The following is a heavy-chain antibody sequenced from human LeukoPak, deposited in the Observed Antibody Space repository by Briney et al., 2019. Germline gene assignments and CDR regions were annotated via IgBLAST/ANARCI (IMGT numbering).Heavy chain of an antibody. CDR3: ARDSDFWSHRGYYGMDV. V-gene: IGHV4-59*01. CDR2: IYYSGST. D-gene: IGHD3-3*01. CDR1: GGSISSYY. J-gene: IGHJ6*02. Sequence: SETLSLTCTVSGGSISSYYWSWIRQPPGKGLEWIGYIYYSGSTNYTPSLKSRVTISVDTFKNQFSLKLSSVTAADTAVYYCARDSDFWSHRGYYGMDVWGQGTTVTVSS.